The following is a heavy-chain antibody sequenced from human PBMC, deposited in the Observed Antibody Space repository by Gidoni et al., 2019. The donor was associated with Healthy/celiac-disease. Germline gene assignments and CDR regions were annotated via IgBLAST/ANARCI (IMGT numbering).Heavy chain of an antibody. V-gene: IGHV3-21*01. CDR1: GFTFSSYS. CDR2: ISSSSSYI. J-gene: IGHJ4*02. D-gene: IGHD6-13*01. CDR3: ARVGVETGYSSSYDTFDY. Sequence: EVQLVESGGGLVKPGGSLRLSCAASGFTFSSYSMNWVRQAPGKGLEWVSSISSSSSYIYYADSVKGRFTISRDNAKNSLYLQMNSLRAEDTAVYYCARVGVETGYSSSYDTFDYWGQGTLVTVSS.